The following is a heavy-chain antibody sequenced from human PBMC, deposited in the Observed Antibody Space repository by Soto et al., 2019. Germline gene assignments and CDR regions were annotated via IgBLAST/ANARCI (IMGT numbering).Heavy chain of an antibody. J-gene: IGHJ6*02. CDR2: IYYSGST. V-gene: IGHV4-30-4*01. CDR3: ARAPQLELQNYYYYGMDV. Sequence: SETLSLTCTVSGGSISSGDYYWSWIHQPPGKGLEWTGYIYYSGSTYYNPSLKSRVTISVDTSKNQFSLKLSSVTAADTAVYYCARAPQLELQNYYYYGMDVWGQGTTVTVSS. D-gene: IGHD1-7*01. CDR1: GGSISSGDYY.